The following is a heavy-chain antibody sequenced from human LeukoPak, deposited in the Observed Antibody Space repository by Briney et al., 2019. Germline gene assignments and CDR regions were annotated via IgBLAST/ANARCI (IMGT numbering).Heavy chain of an antibody. D-gene: IGHD2-15*01. Sequence: PGGSLRLSCAASGFTFSSYAMHWVRQAPGKGLEWVAVISYDGGNKYYADSVKGRFTISRDNSKNTLYPQMNSLRAEDTAVYYCARESYCSGGSCYSGRAFDIWGQGTMVTVS. CDR3: ARESYCSGGSCYSGRAFDI. CDR1: GFTFSSYA. J-gene: IGHJ3*02. CDR2: ISYDGGNK. V-gene: IGHV3-30*04.